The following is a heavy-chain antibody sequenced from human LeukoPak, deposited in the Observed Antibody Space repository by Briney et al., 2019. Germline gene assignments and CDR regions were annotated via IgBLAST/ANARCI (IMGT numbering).Heavy chain of an antibody. D-gene: IGHD1-26*01. Sequence: GGSLRLSCAASGFTFSDYWIHWVRQAPGKGLVWVSLIHSDGGTTNYADSVKGRSTISRDNAKNTVYLQMNSLRVEDTAVYYCARDIYSIAEWGQGTLVTVSS. CDR2: IHSDGGTT. V-gene: IGHV3-74*01. CDR1: GFTFSDYW. J-gene: IGHJ4*02. CDR3: ARDIYSIAE.